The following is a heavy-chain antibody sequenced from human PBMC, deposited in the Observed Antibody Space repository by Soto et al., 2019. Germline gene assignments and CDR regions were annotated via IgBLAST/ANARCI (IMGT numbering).Heavy chain of an antibody. J-gene: IGHJ4*02. D-gene: IGHD4-17*01. V-gene: IGHV4-34*01. Sequence: SETLSLTCAVYGGSFSGYYWSWIRQPPGKGLEWIGEINHSGSTNYNPSLKSRVTISVDTSKNQFSLKLSSVTAADTAVYYCARGLATVVTSYFDYWGQGTLVPVSS. CDR2: INHSGST. CDR3: ARGLATVVTSYFDY. CDR1: GGSFSGYY.